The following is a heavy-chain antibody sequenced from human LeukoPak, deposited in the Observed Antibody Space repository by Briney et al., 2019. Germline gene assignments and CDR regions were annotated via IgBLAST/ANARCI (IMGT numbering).Heavy chain of an antibody. Sequence: ASVKVSCKASGYTFTSYYIHWVRQAPGQGLEWMGIINPSGGSTSYAQKFQGRVTMTRDTSTSTVYMELSSLRSEDTAVYYCARVESSSWYGKDYFDYWGQGTLVTVSS. CDR3: ARVESSSWYGKDYFDY. CDR2: INPSGGST. J-gene: IGHJ4*02. V-gene: IGHV1-46*01. D-gene: IGHD6-13*01. CDR1: GYTFTSYY.